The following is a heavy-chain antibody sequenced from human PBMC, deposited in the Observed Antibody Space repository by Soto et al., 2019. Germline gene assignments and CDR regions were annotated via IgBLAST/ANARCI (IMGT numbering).Heavy chain of an antibody. CDR3: ARDTCVVVPAAHYYYYGMDG. J-gene: IGHJ6*04. D-gene: IGHD2-2*01. V-gene: IGHV1-69*06. CDR1: GGTFSSYA. Sequence: SVKVSCKASGGTFSSYAISWVRQAPGQGLEWMGGIIPIFGTANYAQKFQGRVTITADKSTSTAYMELSSLRSEDTAVYYCARDTCVVVPAAHYYYYGMDGWGEGTTVTVSS. CDR2: IIPIFGTA.